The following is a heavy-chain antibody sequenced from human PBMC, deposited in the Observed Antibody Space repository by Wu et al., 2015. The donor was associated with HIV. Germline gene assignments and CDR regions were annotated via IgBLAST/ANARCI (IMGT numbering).Heavy chain of an antibody. CDR3: ARVRTYSSSWPNWFDP. Sequence: QVQLVQSGAEVKKPGASVKVSCKASGYTFTGYYMHWVRQAPGQGLEWMGWINPNSGGTNYAQKFQGRVTMTRDTSISTAYMELSRLRSDDTAVYYCARVRTYSSSWPNWFDPWGQGTLVTVSS. CDR2: INPNSGGT. J-gene: IGHJ5*02. CDR1: GYTFTGYY. D-gene: IGHD6-13*01. V-gene: IGHV1-2*02.